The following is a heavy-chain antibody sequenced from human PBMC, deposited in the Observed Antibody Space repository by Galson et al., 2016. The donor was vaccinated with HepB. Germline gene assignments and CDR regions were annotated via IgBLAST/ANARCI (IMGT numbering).Heavy chain of an antibody. Sequence: SLRLSCAASGFSFSNSGMSWVRQAPGRGLEWVSGITRSGDATYYADFVKGRFTISRDNSKNTLYLHMNNLTAGDTAIYYCGKHGCFDYWGQGALVTVSS. V-gene: IGHV3-23*01. J-gene: IGHJ4*02. CDR2: ITRSGDAT. CDR1: GFSFSNSG. CDR3: GKHGCFDY.